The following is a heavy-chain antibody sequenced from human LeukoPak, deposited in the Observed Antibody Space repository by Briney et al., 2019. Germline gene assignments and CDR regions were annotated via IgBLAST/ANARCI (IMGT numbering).Heavy chain of an antibody. Sequence: SETLSLTCTVSGGSVISYYWSWIRQPPGKKLEWIGYIYSSGSTVYNPSLKSRLTISVDTSKNQVSLKLTSVTAADTAVYYCARDSADYGDYDYWGQGTLVTVSS. CDR3: ARDSADYGDYDY. CDR2: IYSSGST. V-gene: IGHV4-59*02. CDR1: GGSVISYY. J-gene: IGHJ4*02. D-gene: IGHD4-17*01.